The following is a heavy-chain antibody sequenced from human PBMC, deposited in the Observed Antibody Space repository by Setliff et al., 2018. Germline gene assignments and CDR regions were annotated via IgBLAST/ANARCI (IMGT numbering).Heavy chain of an antibody. CDR2: IYGGGGT. CDR3: ARDSTTDYFYYYIDV. CDR1: GFDITYSY. V-gene: IGHV3-53*04. J-gene: IGHJ6*03. Sequence: GESLKISCVASGFDITYSYLSWVRQAPGRGLEWVSVIYGGGGTYYADSVKGRFIISRHDSRNTLYLQMTSLRPEDTAVYFCARDSTTDYFYYYIDVWGKGASVTV.